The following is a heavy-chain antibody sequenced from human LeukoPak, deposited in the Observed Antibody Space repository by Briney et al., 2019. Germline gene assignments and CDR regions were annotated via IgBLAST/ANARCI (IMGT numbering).Heavy chain of an antibody. J-gene: IGHJ5*02. Sequence: PGGSLRLSCAASEFTFISYAMSWVRQAPGKGLEWVSAISGSGVSSYYADSVKGRFTISRDNSRNTLSLLMNSLRAEDTAVYYCAKAVGTGTFDWSNWFDPWGQGTLVTVSS. CDR3: AKAVGTGTFDWSNWFDP. V-gene: IGHV3-23*01. CDR1: EFTFISYA. CDR2: ISGSGVSS. D-gene: IGHD3-9*01.